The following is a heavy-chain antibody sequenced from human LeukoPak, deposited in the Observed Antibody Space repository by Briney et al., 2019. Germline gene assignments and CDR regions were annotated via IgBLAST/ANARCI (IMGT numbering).Heavy chain of an antibody. Sequence: PGGSLRLSCAASGFTFSSYGMHWVRQAPGKGLEWVAVISYDGSNKYYADSVKGRFTISRDNSKNTLYLQMNSLRAEDTAVYYCAKDHVSYGDHYYFDYWGQGTLVTASS. D-gene: IGHD4-17*01. V-gene: IGHV3-30*18. J-gene: IGHJ4*02. CDR1: GFTFSSYG. CDR3: AKDHVSYGDHYYFDY. CDR2: ISYDGSNK.